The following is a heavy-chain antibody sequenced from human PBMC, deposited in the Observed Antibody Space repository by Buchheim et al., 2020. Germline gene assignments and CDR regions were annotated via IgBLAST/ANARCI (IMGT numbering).Heavy chain of an antibody. D-gene: IGHD4-23*01. CDR1: GGSISTTYY. CDR3: ARNYGANPTDAFDL. Sequence: QLQLQASGPGLVTPSETLSLTCTVSGGSISTTYYWGWIRQPPGKGLEWIGSIYYSGSTYYNPSLKSRVTISLDTSKNQFSLNLSSVTAADTAVYSCARNYGANPTDAFDLWGQET. J-gene: IGHJ3*01. CDR2: IYYSGST. V-gene: IGHV4-39*07.